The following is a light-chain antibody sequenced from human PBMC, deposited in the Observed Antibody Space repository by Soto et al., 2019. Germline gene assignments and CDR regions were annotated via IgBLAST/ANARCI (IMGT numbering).Light chain of an antibody. CDR1: QSVSSN. CDR2: DAF. CDR3: QQRSNWPIT. J-gene: IGKJ5*01. Sequence: EIVMTQSPATLSVSPGERATLSCRASQSVSSNLAWYQQKPDQAPRLLIYDAFNRATGIPARFSGSGSGTDFTLTISSLEPEDFVVYYCQQRSNWPITFGQGTRLEI. V-gene: IGKV3-11*01.